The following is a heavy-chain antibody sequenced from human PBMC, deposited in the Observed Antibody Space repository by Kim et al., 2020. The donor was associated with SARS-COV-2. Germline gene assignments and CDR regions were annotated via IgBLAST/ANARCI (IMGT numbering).Heavy chain of an antibody. CDR1: GGTFSSYA. J-gene: IGHJ6*02. Sequence: SVKVSCKASGGTFSSYAISWVRQAPGQGLEWMGGIIPIFGTANYAQKFQGRVTITADESTSTAYMELSSLRSEDTAVYYCASGSLGVIIYYYGMDVWGQGTTVTVSS. D-gene: IGHD3-10*01. CDR2: IIPIFGTA. V-gene: IGHV1-69*13. CDR3: ASGSLGVIIYYYGMDV.